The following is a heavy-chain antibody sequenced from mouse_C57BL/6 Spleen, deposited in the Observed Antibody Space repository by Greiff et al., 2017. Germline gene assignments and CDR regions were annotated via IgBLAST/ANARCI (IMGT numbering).Heavy chain of an antibody. J-gene: IGHJ2*01. D-gene: IGHD1-1*01. CDR1: GFNIKDDY. CDR2: IDPANGDT. CDR3: TTGATVVAKKNY. V-gene: IGHV14-4*01. Sequence: VQLQQSGAELVRPGASVKLSCTASGFNIKDDYMHWVKQRPDQGLEWIGWIDPANGDTEYAAKFQGKATITADTSSNTAYLQLSSLTSEDTAVYYCTTGATVVAKKNYWGQGTTLTVSS.